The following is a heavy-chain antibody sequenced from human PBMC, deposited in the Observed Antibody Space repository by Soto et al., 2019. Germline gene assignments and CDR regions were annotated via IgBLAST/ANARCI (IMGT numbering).Heavy chain of an antibody. CDR3: ASRLTLATTTGDAFDL. D-gene: IGHD4-17*01. CDR2: IYYSGRT. Sequence: QVQLQESGPGLVKPSETLALTCTVYSGSIINYYLCWIRQPPGKGLEWIGFIYYSGRTNYDSFLKSQGAMSVDMSRQQLSLSLDSVTAADPAVYYCASRLTLATTTGDAFDLWGQRTMVTVSS. V-gene: IGHV4-59*01. CDR1: SGSIINYY. J-gene: IGHJ3*01.